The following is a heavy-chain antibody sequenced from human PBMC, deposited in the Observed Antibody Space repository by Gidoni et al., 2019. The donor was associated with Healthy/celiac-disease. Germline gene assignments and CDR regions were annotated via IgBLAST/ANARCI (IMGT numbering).Heavy chain of an antibody. CDR2: IIPIFGTA. J-gene: IGHJ4*02. CDR3: ARDLAKGRGGAFDY. Sequence: QVQLVQSGAEVKKPGSSVKVSCKASGVTFSSYAISWVRQAPEQGLEWMGGIIPIFGTANYEQKFQGRVTITADESTSTAYMELSSLRSEDTAVYYCARDLAKGRGGAFDYWGQGTLVTVSS. V-gene: IGHV1-69*01. CDR1: GVTFSSYA. D-gene: IGHD3-10*01.